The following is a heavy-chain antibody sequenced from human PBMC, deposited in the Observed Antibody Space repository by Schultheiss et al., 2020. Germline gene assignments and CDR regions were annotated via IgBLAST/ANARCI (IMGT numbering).Heavy chain of an antibody. CDR3: ARVEEREVRGNWFDP. J-gene: IGHJ5*02. CDR1: GGSCSGYY. CDR2: INHSGST. Sequence: SETLSLTCAVYGGSCSGYYWSWIRQPPGKGLEWIGEINHSGSTYYNPSLKSRVTISVDTSKNQFSLKLSSVTAADTAVYYCARVEEREVRGNWFDPWGQGTLVTVYS. V-gene: IGHV4-34*01. D-gene: IGHD3-10*01.